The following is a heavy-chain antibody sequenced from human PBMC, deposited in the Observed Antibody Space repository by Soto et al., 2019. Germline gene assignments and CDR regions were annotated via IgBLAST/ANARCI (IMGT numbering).Heavy chain of an antibody. D-gene: IGHD3-16*01. CDR1: GFTFSHYA. Sequence: EVQLLESGGGLVQPGGSLRLSCAASGFTFSHYAMSWVRQAPGKGLQWVSTIFGSGAPTHYADSVKGRFGISRDNSNNMLFLEMNSLKDEETAVYYWTREASSWGFAFDLWGQGTRVAVSS. J-gene: IGHJ3*01. V-gene: IGHV3-23*01. CDR2: IFGSGAPT. CDR3: TREASSWGFAFDL.